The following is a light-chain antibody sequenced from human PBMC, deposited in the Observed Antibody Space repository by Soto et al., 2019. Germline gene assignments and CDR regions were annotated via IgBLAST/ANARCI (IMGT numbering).Light chain of an antibody. CDR2: GND. Sequence: QSVLTQPPSVSAAPGQKVTISCSGSNSNIGNNYVSWYQQLPGAAPNLLIYGNDNRPSGIPDRFSGSKSGTSATLAITGLQTGDEADYYCGAWDSSLSGEVFGGRTNLTVL. CDR1: NSNIGNNY. V-gene: IGLV1-51*01. J-gene: IGLJ2*01. CDR3: GAWDSSLSGEV.